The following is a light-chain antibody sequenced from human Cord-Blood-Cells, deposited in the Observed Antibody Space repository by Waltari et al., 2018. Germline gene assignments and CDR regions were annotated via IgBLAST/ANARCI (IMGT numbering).Light chain of an antibody. CDR2: DVS. CDR3: SSYTSSSTLV. Sequence: QSALTQPASVSGSPGQSITISCTGTSSDVGGYNYVSWYQQHPDKAPKLMIYDVSKRPSGVSNRVSGSKSGNTASLTISGLQTEDEADYYCSSYTSSSTLVFGGGTKLTVL. V-gene: IGLV2-14*01. CDR1: SSDVGGYNY. J-gene: IGLJ3*02.